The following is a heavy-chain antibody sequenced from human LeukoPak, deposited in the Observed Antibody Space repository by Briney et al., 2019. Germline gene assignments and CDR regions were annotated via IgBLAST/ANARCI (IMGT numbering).Heavy chain of an antibody. V-gene: IGHV3-23*01. CDR1: GFTFSNYA. CDR2: LSGSGATT. Sequence: PGGSLRLSCAASGFTFSNYAMSWVRQAPGKGLAWVSSLSGSGATTYYADSVKGRFTISRDNSKNTLYLQMNSLRAEDTAVYYCATDPPYGGYYFQYYMDVWGKGTTVTVSS. J-gene: IGHJ6*03. CDR3: ATDPPYGGYYFQYYMDV. D-gene: IGHD4/OR15-4a*01.